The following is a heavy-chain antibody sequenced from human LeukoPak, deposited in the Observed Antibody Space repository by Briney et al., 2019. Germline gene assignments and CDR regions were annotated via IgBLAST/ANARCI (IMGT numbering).Heavy chain of an antibody. D-gene: IGHD3-3*01. Sequence: SSETLSLTCTVSGGSISSHYWSWIRQPPGKGLEWIGYIYYSGSTNYNPSLKSRVTISVDTSKNQFSLKLSSVTAADTALYYCARGMFGVVYYYMDVWGKGTTVTAS. CDR2: IYYSGST. V-gene: IGHV4-59*11. J-gene: IGHJ6*03. CDR1: GGSISSHY. CDR3: ARGMFGVVYYYMDV.